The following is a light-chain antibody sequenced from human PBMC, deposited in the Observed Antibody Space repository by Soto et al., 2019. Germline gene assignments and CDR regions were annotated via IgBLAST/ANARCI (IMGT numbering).Light chain of an antibody. Sequence: DIRMTQSPSTLSASVGDRVTITCRASQRVSDWLTWYQQKPGKAPNLFIYDASTLESGVPSRFSGSGSGTEFTLSISSLQPDDFATYSCQQYSPDPRTFGGGTKVEIK. CDR1: QRVSDW. CDR2: DAS. CDR3: QQYSPDPRT. V-gene: IGKV1-5*01. J-gene: IGKJ4*02.